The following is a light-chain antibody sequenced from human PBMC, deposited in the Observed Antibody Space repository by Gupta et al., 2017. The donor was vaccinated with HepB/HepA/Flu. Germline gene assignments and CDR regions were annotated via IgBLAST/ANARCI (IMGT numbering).Light chain of an antibody. CDR2: DNN. CDR1: SPNIGNNY. J-gene: IGLJ3*02. CDR3: GTWDSSLSAGV. Sequence: QSVLTQPPSVSAAPGQKVTISCSGSSPNIGNNYVPWYQQLPGTAPKLLIYDNNKRPSGIPDRFSGSKSGTSATLGITGLQTGDEAEYYCGTWDSSLSAGVFGGGTKLTVL. V-gene: IGLV1-51*01.